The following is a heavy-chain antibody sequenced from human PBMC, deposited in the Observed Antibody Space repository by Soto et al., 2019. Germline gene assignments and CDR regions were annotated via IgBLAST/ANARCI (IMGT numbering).Heavy chain of an antibody. CDR2: IIPVLGVE. D-gene: IGHD3-3*01. Sequence: QVQLVQSGAEVKKPGSSVKVSCKVSGGSFDSYIVTWVRQAPGQGLEWIGRIIPVLGVEYYAPMFQGRVAITADKSTTTAYMGLGSWRSEDTAFYYCAKAGNPGSATPSYYERDFGGLGTTVTVS. V-gene: IGHV1-69*02. CDR3: AKAGNPGSATPSYYERDF. CDR1: GGSFDSYI. J-gene: IGHJ6*02.